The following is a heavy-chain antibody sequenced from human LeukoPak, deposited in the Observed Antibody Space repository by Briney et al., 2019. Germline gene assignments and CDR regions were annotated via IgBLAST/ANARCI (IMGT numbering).Heavy chain of an antibody. CDR3: ARDPPFYYDSSGLDY. Sequence: GGSLRLSCAASGFTFSSYSMNWVRQAPGKGLEWLSYISSSGDTIYYADSVKGRFTISRDNAKNSLYLQMNSLRDEDTAVYYCARDPPFYYDSSGLDYWGQGTLVTVSS. V-gene: IGHV3-48*02. J-gene: IGHJ4*02. D-gene: IGHD3-22*01. CDR2: ISSSGDTI. CDR1: GFTFSSYS.